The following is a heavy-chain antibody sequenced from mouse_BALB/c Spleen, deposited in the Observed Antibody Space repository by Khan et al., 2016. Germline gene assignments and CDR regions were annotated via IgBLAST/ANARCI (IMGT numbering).Heavy chain of an antibody. CDR1: GFTFTTYY. D-gene: IGHD2-14*01. CDR2: INPSNGDT. V-gene: IGHV1S81*02. CDR3: TRGTSGYYRFDY. J-gene: IGHJ2*01. Sequence: QVQLKQSGAELVTPGASVKLSCKASGFTFTTYYMYWLKQRPGQGLEWIGEINPSNGDTNFNEKFKNKATLTADKSSSKAYMQLSRLTSEDSAVYYCTRGTSGYYRFDYWGQGTTLTVSS.